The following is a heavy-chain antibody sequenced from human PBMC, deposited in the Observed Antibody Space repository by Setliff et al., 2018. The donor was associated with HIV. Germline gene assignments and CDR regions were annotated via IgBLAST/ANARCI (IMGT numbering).Heavy chain of an antibody. CDR3: GRLSETAMASFDS. D-gene: IGHD2-21*02. CDR1: GGSISTYH. CDR2: IYKSGST. V-gene: IGHV4-59*08. J-gene: IGHJ4*02. Sequence: SETLSLTCSVSGGSISTYHWSWIRQPPGKGLEWIGYIYKSGSTNYSPSLKSRVTISPGTSKNQFSLKLTSVTAADTAVYYCGRLSETAMASFDSWGQGILVTVSS.